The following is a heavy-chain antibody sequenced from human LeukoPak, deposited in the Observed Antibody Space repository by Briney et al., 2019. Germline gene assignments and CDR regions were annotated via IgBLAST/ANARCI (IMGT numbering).Heavy chain of an antibody. V-gene: IGHV3-23*01. D-gene: IGHD4-23*01. CDR2: ISGSGGST. CDR3: AKDPSSTTVVDY. Sequence: GGSLRLSCAASGFTFSSYDMSWVRQAPGKGLEWVSAISGSGGSTYYADSVKGRFTISRDNSKNTLYLQMNSLRAEDTAVYYCAKDPSSTTVVDYWGQGTLVTVSS. CDR1: GFTFSSYD. J-gene: IGHJ4*02.